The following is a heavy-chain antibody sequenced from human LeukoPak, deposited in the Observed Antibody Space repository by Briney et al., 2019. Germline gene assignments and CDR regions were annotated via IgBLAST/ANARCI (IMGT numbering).Heavy chain of an antibody. CDR1: GFTFGSYA. CDR3: ASSEYDFWSGYYGSGFDY. CDR2: ISGGGGST. D-gene: IGHD3-3*01. V-gene: IGHV3-23*01. Sequence: GGSLRLSCAASGFTFGSYAMSWVRQAPGKGLEWVSAISGGGGSTYYADSVKGRFTISRDNSKNTLYLQMNSLRAEDTAVYYCASSEYDFWSGYYGSGFDYWGQGTLVTVSS. J-gene: IGHJ4*02.